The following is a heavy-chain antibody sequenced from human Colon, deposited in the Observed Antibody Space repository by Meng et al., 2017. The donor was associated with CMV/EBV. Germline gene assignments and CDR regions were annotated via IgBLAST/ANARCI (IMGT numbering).Heavy chain of an antibody. CDR3: ARDKGFLGGTFDY. J-gene: IGHJ4*02. CDR2: ISSSSSYI. Sequence: GESLKISCAASGFPFNKNTMNWVRRAPGKGLEWVSSISSSSSYIYHADSVKGRFTISRDNANNSLYLQMNSLRAEDTAVYYCARDKGFLGGTFDYWGQGTLVTVSS. D-gene: IGHD3-10*01. CDR1: GFPFNKNT. V-gene: IGHV3-21*01.